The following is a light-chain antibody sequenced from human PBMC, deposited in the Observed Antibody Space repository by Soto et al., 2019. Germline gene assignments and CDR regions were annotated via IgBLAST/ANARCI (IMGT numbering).Light chain of an antibody. J-gene: IGLJ1*01. CDR2: GVN. CDR1: SSDVGAYNY. V-gene: IGLV2-14*03. Sequence: QSALTQPASVSGSPGQSITISCTGTSSDVGAYNYVSWYQHHPGKAPKLMIYGVNNRPSGVSNRFSGSKSGNTASLTISGLQAEDEDDYYCSSSTSSIHYVFGTGTKVTVL. CDR3: SSSTSSIHYV.